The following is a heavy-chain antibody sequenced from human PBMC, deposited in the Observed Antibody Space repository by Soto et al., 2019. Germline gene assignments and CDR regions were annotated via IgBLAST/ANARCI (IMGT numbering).Heavy chain of an antibody. CDR3: ARGAYYDFWSGYYRPPVDYFDY. CDR2: IVVGSGNT. J-gene: IGHJ4*02. CDR1: GFTFTSSA. V-gene: IGHV1-58*01. Sequence: GASVKVSCKASGFTFTSSAVQWVRQARGQRLEWIGWIVVGSGNTNYAQKFQERVTITRDMSTSTAYMELSRLRSEDTAVYYCARGAYYDFWSGYYRPPVDYFDYWGQGTLVTVSS. D-gene: IGHD3-3*01.